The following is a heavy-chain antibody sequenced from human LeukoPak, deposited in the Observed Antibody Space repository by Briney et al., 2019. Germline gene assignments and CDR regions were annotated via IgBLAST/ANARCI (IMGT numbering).Heavy chain of an antibody. V-gene: IGHV5-51*01. Sequence: GESQKIPCKGSGYSFTSYWIGWVRQMPGKGLEWMGIIYPGDSDTRYSPSFQGQVTISADKSISTAYLQWSSLKASDTAMYYCARGLSSISNWFDPWGQGTLVTVSS. J-gene: IGHJ5*02. D-gene: IGHD3-16*02. CDR1: GYSFTSYW. CDR2: IYPGDSDT. CDR3: ARGLSSISNWFDP.